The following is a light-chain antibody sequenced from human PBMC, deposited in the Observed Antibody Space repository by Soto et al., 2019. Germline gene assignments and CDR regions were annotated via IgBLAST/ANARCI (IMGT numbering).Light chain of an antibody. Sequence: EIVMTQFPATLSVSPGERATLSCRASQSVSSRYLAWYQQKSGQAPSLLIYDASNRATGVPARFSGSGSGTDFTLTISRLEPGDFAVYYCQHFGGTTFTFGQGTRLEI. CDR2: DAS. J-gene: IGKJ5*01. CDR1: QSVSSRY. V-gene: IGKV3-20*01. CDR3: QHFGGTTFT.